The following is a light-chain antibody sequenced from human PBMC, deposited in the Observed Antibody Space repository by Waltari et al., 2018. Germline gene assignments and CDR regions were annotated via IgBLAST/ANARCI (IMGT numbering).Light chain of an antibody. J-gene: IGLJ2*01. Sequence: QTALTQPASVSGSPGQSITSSCHVTSSGGGVHNYGFWYQQHPGKAPKLSIYDVTKLPSGVSYRFSGSKSGNTASLTISGLQAEDEAYYYCCSYAGSSTLVFGGGNKLTFL. CDR1: SSGGGVHNY. CDR2: DVT. CDR3: CSYAGSSTLV. V-gene: IGLV2-23*02.